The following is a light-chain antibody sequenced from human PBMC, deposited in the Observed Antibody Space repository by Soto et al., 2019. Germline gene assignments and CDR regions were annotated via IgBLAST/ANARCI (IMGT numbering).Light chain of an antibody. CDR3: QSYDNSLSGSRV. V-gene: IGLV1-40*01. CDR1: SSNIGAGYD. Sequence: QSVLTQPPSESGAPGQRVIISCTGSSSNIGAGYDVHWYKQLPGTAPKLLMYGNSNRPSGVPDRFSGSQSGTSASLAITGLQAEDEADYYCQSYDNSLSGSRVFGGGTKLTVL. CDR2: GNS. J-gene: IGLJ3*02.